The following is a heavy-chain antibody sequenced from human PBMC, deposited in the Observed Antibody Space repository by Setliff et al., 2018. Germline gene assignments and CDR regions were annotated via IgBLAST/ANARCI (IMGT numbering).Heavy chain of an antibody. CDR2: TNLGGGST. J-gene: IGHJ4*02. CDR1: GYTFTSYY. Sequence: ASVKVSCKASGYTFTSYYVHWVRQAPGQGLEWMGLTNLGGGSTSYAQKFQGRVTMTADTSTSTVYMELSSLRSEDTAVYYCARALDYLDYWGQGTLVTVSS. V-gene: IGHV1-46*01. CDR3: ARALDYLDY.